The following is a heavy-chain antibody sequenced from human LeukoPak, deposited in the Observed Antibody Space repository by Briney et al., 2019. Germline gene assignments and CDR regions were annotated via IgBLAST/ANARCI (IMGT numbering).Heavy chain of an antibody. J-gene: IGHJ6*02. V-gene: IGHV4-39*01. CDR1: GGSISSSSYY. D-gene: IGHD3-9*01. CDR3: ARGRVLRYFGSPWGV. CDR2: IYYSGST. Sequence: SETLSLTCTVSGGSISSSSYYWGWIRQPPGKGLEWIGSIYYSGSTYYNPSLKSRATISVDTSKNQFSLKLSSVTAADTAVYYCARGRVLRYFGSPWGVWGQGTTVTVSS.